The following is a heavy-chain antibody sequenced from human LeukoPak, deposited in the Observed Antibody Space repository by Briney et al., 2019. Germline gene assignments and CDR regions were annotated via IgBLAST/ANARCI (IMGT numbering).Heavy chain of an antibody. D-gene: IGHD2-2*01. J-gene: IGHJ5*02. CDR2: INPNSGGT. Sequence: ASVKVSCKASGYTFTGYYMHWVRQAPGQGLEWMGWINPNSGGTNYAQKFQGRVTMTRDTSISTAYMELSRLRSDDTAVYYCARVLGYVVVPAAYNWFDPWGQGTLVTVSS. CDR3: ARVLGYVVVPAAYNWFDP. V-gene: IGHV1-2*02. CDR1: GYTFTGYY.